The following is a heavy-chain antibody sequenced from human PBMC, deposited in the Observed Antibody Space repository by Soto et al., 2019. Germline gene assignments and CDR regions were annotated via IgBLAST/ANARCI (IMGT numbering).Heavy chain of an antibody. J-gene: IGHJ4*02. Sequence: GGSLRLSCAASGFTFSSYWMRWVRQSPGKGLVWVSRINSDGSTTSYADSVKGRFTISRNNAKNTLYLQMNSLRAEDTAVYYCARVRSGYWASIDYWGQGTLVTAPQ. CDR1: GFTFSSYW. CDR2: INSDGSTT. D-gene: IGHD3-22*01. V-gene: IGHV3-74*01. CDR3: ARVRSGYWASIDY.